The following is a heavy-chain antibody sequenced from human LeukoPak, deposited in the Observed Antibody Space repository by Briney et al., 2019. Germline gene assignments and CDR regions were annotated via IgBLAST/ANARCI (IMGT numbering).Heavy chain of an antibody. CDR3: ARGGDYGDYYFDY. CDR1: GFTFSSYG. V-gene: IGHV3-33*01. D-gene: IGHD4-17*01. J-gene: IGHJ4*02. CDR2: IWYDGSNK. Sequence: GRSLRLSCAASGFTFSSYGMHWVRQAPGKGLEWVAVIWYDGSNKYYADSVKGRFTISRDNSKNTLYLQMNSLRAEDTAVYYCARGGDYGDYYFDYWGQGTLVTVS.